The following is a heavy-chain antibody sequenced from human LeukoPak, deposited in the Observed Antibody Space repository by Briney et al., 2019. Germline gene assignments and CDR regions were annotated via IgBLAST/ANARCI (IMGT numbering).Heavy chain of an antibody. CDR3: TKSVVPAAYRYYFDY. J-gene: IGHJ4*02. D-gene: IGHD2-2*01. V-gene: IGHV3-74*01. CDR2: VNSDGTRT. Sequence: GGSLRLSCAASEISFSSSWMHWVRQGPGKGLVWVSRVNSDGTRTNYADSVKGRFAISRDNAKNMLYLQMNSLRAEDTAVYYCTKSVVPAAYRYYFDYWGQGTLVTVSS. CDR1: EISFSSSW.